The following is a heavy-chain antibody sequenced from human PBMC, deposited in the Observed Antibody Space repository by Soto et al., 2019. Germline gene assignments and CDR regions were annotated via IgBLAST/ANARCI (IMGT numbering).Heavy chain of an antibody. J-gene: IGHJ3*02. CDR2: INPNSGGT. D-gene: IGHD3-10*01. Sequence: ASVKVSCKASGYTFTVYYMHWVLQAPGQGLEWMGWINPNSGGTNYAQKFQGWVTMTRDTSISTAYMELSRLRSDDTAVYYCARGPLITMVRGVMRAFDIWGQGTMVTVSS. V-gene: IGHV1-2*04. CDR1: GYTFTVYY. CDR3: ARGPLITMVRGVMRAFDI.